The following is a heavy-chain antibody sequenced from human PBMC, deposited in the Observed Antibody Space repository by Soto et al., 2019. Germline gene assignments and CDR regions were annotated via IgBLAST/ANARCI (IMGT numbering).Heavy chain of an antibody. CDR1: GFTFSSHA. CDR2: ISYDGSNK. J-gene: IGHJ4*02. CDR3: ARDKRDLRFLEWSYYFDY. D-gene: IGHD3-3*01. V-gene: IGHV3-30-3*01. Sequence: QVQLVESGGGVVQPGRSLRLSCAASGFTFSSHAMHWVRQAPGKGLEWVAVISYDGSNKYYADSVKGRFTISRDNSKNTLYLQLNSLRAEDTAVYYCARDKRDLRFLEWSYYFDYWGQGTLVTVSS.